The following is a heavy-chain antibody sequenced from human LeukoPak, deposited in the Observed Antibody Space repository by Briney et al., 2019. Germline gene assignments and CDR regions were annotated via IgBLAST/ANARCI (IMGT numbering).Heavy chain of an antibody. V-gene: IGHV1-2*02. Sequence: ASVKVSCKASGYTFTDYYLHWVRQAPGQGLEWMGSIRCNSGFTTYLQKFQGRVTMTRDTSIGTAYMDLTRLDSDDTAAYYCARSHDYGYFDFWGQGTLVTVSS. J-gene: IGHJ4*02. D-gene: IGHD4-17*01. CDR2: IRCNSGFT. CDR3: ARSHDYGYFDF. CDR1: GYTFTDYY.